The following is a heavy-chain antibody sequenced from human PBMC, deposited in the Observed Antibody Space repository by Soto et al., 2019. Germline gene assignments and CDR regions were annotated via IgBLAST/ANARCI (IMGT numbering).Heavy chain of an antibody. CDR1: GGSFSGYY. V-gene: IGHV4-34*01. Sequence: SETLSLTCAVYGGSFSGYYWSWIRQPPGKGLEWIGEINHSGSTNYNPSLKSRVTISVDTSKNQFSLKLSSVTAADTAVYYCARALRADSSSSTRGYYFDYWGQGTLVTVSS. CDR3: ARALRADSSSSTRGYYFDY. CDR2: INHSGST. D-gene: IGHD6-6*01. J-gene: IGHJ4*02.